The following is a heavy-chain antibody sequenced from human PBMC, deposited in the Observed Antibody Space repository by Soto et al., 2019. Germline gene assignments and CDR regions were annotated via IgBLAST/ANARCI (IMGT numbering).Heavy chain of an antibody. CDR3: ATGGHNDGYNFYHGMDV. J-gene: IGHJ6*02. D-gene: IGHD5-18*01. CDR1: GGIFTNHA. Sequence: QVQVVQSGAEVKKPGSSVKVSCKVSGGIFTNHAIRWVRPAPGQGLEWLGGVIPLFDTAYYAQIFRGRLRSSADGATTTAYMELSGLTSADTAVYFCATGGHNDGYNFYHGMDVWGQGTTVTVS. CDR2: VIPLFDTA. V-gene: IGHV1-69*01.